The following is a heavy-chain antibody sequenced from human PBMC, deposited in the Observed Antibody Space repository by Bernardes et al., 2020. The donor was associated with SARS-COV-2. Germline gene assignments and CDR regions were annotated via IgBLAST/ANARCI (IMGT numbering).Heavy chain of an antibody. V-gene: IGHV3-23*01. CDR2: ISGSGDTT. CDR1: GFTFGSYA. J-gene: IGHJ3*02. Sequence: GGSLRLSCAASGFTFGSYAMYWVRQAPGKGLEWVSAISGSGDTTYYADSVKGRFTISRDNSKNTPYLEMSSLKVEDTALFYCVKDKRAGSVARGFGSRDASYTWGQGTMRTVSS. D-gene: IGHD3-10*01. CDR3: VKDKRAGSVARGFGSRDASYT.